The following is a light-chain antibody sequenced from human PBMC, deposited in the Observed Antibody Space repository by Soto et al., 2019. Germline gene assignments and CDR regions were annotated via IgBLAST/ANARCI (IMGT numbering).Light chain of an antibody. CDR3: QQRSNWPT. J-gene: IGKJ1*01. V-gene: IGKV3-11*01. CDR2: DAS. Sequence: EIVLIQSAATLSLSPGATATLSCSASESVSSYLAWYQQKPGQAPRLLIYDASNRATGIPARFSGSGSGTDFTLTISSLEPEDVAVYSCQQRSNWPTFGQGTKV. CDR1: ESVSSY.